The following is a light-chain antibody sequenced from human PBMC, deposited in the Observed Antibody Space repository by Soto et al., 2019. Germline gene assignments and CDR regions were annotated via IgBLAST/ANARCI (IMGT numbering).Light chain of an antibody. CDR2: INR. Sequence: QSVLTQPPSVTGAPGQRVNNSCTGSSSNIGAGYDVHWYQQLPGTAPKLLIYINRNRPTGVPDRFSGSKSGTSASLAITGLQAEDEADYYCQSYDSSLSGYVFGTGTKVTVL. J-gene: IGLJ1*01. V-gene: IGLV1-40*01. CDR3: QSYDSSLSGYV. CDR1: SSNIGAGYD.